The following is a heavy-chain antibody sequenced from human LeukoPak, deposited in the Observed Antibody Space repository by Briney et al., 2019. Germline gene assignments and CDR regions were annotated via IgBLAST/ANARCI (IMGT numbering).Heavy chain of an antibody. CDR1: GGTFSSYA. CDR3: ATDVDIGPVR. CDR2: IIPIFGTA. V-gene: IGHV1-69*05. J-gene: IGHJ4*02. Sequence: ASVKVSCKASGGTFSSYAISWVRQAPGQGLEWMGGIIPIFGTANYAQKFQGRVTITTDESTSTAYMELSSLRSEDTAVYYCATDVDIGPVRWGQGTLVTVSS. D-gene: IGHD5-12*01.